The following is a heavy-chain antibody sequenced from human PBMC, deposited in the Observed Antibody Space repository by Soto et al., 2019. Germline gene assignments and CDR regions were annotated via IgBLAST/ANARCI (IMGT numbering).Heavy chain of an antibody. CDR2: IDPTDSFT. J-gene: IGHJ4*02. CDR1: GYAFSNYW. V-gene: IGHV5-10-1*01. CDR3: ARRTGVFDY. D-gene: IGHD7-27*01. Sequence: GESLKISCEGSGYAFSNYWINWVRQVSGKGLEWMGRIDPTDSFTNYSPSFQGHVTFSVDKSTSTAYVQWSSLKASDTAMYYCARRTGVFDYWGQGTLVTVSS.